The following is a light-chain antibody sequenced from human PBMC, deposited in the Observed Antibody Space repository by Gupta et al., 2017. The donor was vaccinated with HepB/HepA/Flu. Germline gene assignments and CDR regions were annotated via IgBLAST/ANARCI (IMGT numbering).Light chain of an antibody. CDR3: CSYAGSSTLV. CDR2: EVS. J-gene: IGLJ2*01. CDR1: SSDVGSYNL. Sequence: QSALTQPASVSGSPGPSITISCTGTSSDVGSYNLVSWYQQHPGKAPKLMIHEVSKRPSGVSNRFSGSKSGNTASLTISGLQAEDEADYYCCSYAGSSTLVFGGGTKLTVL. V-gene: IGLV2-23*02.